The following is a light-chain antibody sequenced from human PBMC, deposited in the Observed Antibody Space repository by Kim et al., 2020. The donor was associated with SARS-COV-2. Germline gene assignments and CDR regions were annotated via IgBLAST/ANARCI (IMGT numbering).Light chain of an antibody. CDR3: SSYTSSSTLV. CDR1: SSDVGGYNY. J-gene: IGLJ2*01. Sequence: QSALTQPASVSGSPGQSITLSCTGTSSDVGGYNYVSWYQQHPGKAPKLMIYDVSKRPSGVSNRFSGSKSGNTASLTISGLQAEDEADYYCSSYTSSSTLVFGGGTQLTVL. CDR2: DVS. V-gene: IGLV2-14*01.